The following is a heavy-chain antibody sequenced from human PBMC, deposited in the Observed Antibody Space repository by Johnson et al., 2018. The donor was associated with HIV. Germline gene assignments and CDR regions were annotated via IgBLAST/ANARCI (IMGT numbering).Heavy chain of an antibody. V-gene: IGHV3-7*01. J-gene: IGHJ3*02. CDR2: IKQDGSEK. Sequence: MMLVESGGGLVQPGRSLRLSCAPSGFTFSDYYMSWIRQAPGKGLEWVANIKQDGSEKYYVDSVKGRFTISRDNAKNSLYLQMNSLRAEDTAVYYCARDQIAAAGAFDIWGQGTMVTVSS. CDR3: ARDQIAAAGAFDI. CDR1: GFTFSDYY. D-gene: IGHD6-13*01.